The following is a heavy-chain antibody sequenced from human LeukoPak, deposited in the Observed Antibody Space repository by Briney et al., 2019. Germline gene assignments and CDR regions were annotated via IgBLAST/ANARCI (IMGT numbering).Heavy chain of an antibody. CDR1: GGSINSSSYY. Sequence: PSETLSLTCTVSGGSINSSSYYWGWIRQPPGKGLEWIGSIYYSGSTYYNPSLKSRVTISVDTSKNQFSLKLSSVTAADTAVYYCARDNWNDAGAFDIWGQGTMVTVSS. CDR2: IYYSGST. D-gene: IGHD1-20*01. CDR3: ARDNWNDAGAFDI. J-gene: IGHJ3*02. V-gene: IGHV4-39*02.